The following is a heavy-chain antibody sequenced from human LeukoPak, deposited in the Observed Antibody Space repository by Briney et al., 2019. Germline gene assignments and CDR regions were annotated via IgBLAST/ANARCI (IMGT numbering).Heavy chain of an antibody. V-gene: IGHV3-7*01. J-gene: IGHJ3*01. Sequence: GGSLRLSCAASGFTFSSYWMSWVRQAPGKGLEWVANIKQDGSEKYYVDSVKGRFTISRDNAKNSLYLQMNSLRAEDTAVYYCARDDSPLPVGKHAFDVWGQGTKVTVSS. CDR3: ARDDSPLPVGKHAFDV. D-gene: IGHD3-22*01. CDR1: GFTFSSYW. CDR2: IKQDGSEK.